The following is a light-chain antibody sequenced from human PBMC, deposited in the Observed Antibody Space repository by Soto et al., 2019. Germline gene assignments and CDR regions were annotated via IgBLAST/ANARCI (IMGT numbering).Light chain of an antibody. CDR2: GAS. Sequence: EIVLTQSPGTLSLSPGERATLSCRASQSVSSRHLAWYQQKPGQAPRLLIYGASSRATGIPDRFSGSGSGTDSTLTISRLEPEDFAVFYCQQYGTSKLTFGGGTKVDIK. J-gene: IGKJ4*01. CDR3: QQYGTSKLT. V-gene: IGKV3-20*01. CDR1: QSVSSRH.